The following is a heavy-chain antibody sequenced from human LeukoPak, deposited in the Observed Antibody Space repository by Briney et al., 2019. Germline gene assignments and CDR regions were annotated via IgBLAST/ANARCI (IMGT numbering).Heavy chain of an antibody. D-gene: IGHD3-10*01. J-gene: IGHJ4*02. V-gene: IGHV3-30*02. Sequence: PGGSLRLSCAASGFTFSSYAMSWVRQAPGKGLEWVAFIRYDGSNKYYADSVKGRFTISRDNSKNTLYLQMNSLRAEDTAVYYCAAEEGWDLWFGELLGPAPDYWGQGTLVTVSS. CDR1: GFTFSSYA. CDR3: AAEEGWDLWFGELLGPAPDY. CDR2: IRYDGSNK.